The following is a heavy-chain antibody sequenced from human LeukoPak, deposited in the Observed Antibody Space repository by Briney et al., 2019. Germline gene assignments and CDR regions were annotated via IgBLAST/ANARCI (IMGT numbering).Heavy chain of an antibody. J-gene: IGHJ4*02. D-gene: IGHD5-18*01. Sequence: KFGGSLRLSCAASGFTFSSYSMNWVRQAPGKGLEWVSSISSSSRYIYYADSVKGRFTISRDDAKNSLYLQMNSLRAEDTAVYYCARARDTSWSEYYFECWAREPWSSSPQ. CDR2: ISSSSRYI. CDR1: GFTFSSYS. CDR3: ARARDTSWSEYYFEC. V-gene: IGHV3-21*01.